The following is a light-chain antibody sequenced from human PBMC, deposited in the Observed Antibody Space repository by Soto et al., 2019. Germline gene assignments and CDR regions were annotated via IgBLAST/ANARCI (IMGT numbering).Light chain of an antibody. CDR3: QSFDSGLRGEV. Sequence: QSVLTQPPSVSGAPGQRVTISCTGSSSNIGAGYVVHWYQHLPGTAPRLLIYGNSNRPSGVPDRFSGSKSGTLASLAITGLQTEDEADYYCQSFDSGLRGEVFGGGTKLTVL. CDR2: GNS. J-gene: IGLJ3*02. CDR1: SSNIGAGYV. V-gene: IGLV1-40*01.